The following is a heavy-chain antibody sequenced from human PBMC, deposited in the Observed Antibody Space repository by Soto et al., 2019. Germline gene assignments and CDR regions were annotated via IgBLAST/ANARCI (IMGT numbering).Heavy chain of an antibody. Sequence: ASVKVSCKASGYTFTGYYMHWVRQAPGQGLEWMGWINPNSGGTNYAQKFQGWVTMTRDTSISTAYMELSRLRSDDTAVYYCARDNYRYGSCTSCSRNAFYIWGQGTMVPVSS. J-gene: IGHJ3*02. D-gene: IGHD2-2*01. CDR2: INPNSGGT. CDR3: ARDNYRYGSCTSCSRNAFYI. CDR1: GYTFTGYY. V-gene: IGHV1-2*04.